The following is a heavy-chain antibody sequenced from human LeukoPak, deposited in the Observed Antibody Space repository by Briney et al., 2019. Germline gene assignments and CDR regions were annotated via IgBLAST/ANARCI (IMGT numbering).Heavy chain of an antibody. CDR2: INHSGST. CDR3: ARVPTSSWPSPDY. Sequence: PSETLSRTCAVYGGPFSGSYWSWVRQPPGKGLEWIGEINHSGSTNYNPSLTSRVTISVDTSKNQFSLKLSSVTAADTAVYYCARVPTSSWPSPDYWGQGTLVTVSS. J-gene: IGHJ4*02. D-gene: IGHD6-13*01. CDR1: GGPFSGSY. V-gene: IGHV4-34*01.